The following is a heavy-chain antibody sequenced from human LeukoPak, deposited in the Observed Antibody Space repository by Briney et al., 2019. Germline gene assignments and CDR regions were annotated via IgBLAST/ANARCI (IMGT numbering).Heavy chain of an antibody. CDR2: IKQDGSEK. J-gene: IGHJ4*02. CDR3: ARVRGPYSSGWYYFDY. Sequence: PGGSLRLSCAVSGFTFSSCWMSWVRQAPGKGLEWVANIKQDGSEKYYVDSVKGRFTISRDNAKNSLYLQMNSLRAEDTAVYYCARVRGPYSSGWYYFDYWGQGTLVTVSS. CDR1: GFTFSSCW. D-gene: IGHD6-19*01. V-gene: IGHV3-7*03.